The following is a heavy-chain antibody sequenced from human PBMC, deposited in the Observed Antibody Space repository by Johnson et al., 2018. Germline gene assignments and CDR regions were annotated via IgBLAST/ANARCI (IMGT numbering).Heavy chain of an antibody. D-gene: IGHD6-19*01. CDR3: AKDLRMAVAGSDAFDV. V-gene: IGHV3-30*18. Sequence: QVQLVESGGGVVQPGRSLRLSCAASGFTFSNYGMHWVRQAPGKGLEWVALISFDGSNKYYRDSVKGRFTTSRDNSKTTLYLQMTSLRGEDTAVYYCAKDLRMAVAGSDAFDVWGQGTLVTVSS. J-gene: IGHJ3*01. CDR2: ISFDGSNK. CDR1: GFTFSNYG.